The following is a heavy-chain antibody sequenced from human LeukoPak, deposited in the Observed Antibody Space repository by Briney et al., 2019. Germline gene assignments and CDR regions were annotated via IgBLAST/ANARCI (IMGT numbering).Heavy chain of an antibody. J-gene: IGHJ4*02. D-gene: IGHD5-24*01. CDR2: ISGSGGST. CDR1: GFTFTNYW. V-gene: IGHV3-23*01. CDR3: AKGDGYLDY. Sequence: GGSLRLSCAASGFTFTNYWMHWVRHAPGQGLEWVSAISGSGGSTYYADSVKGRFTISRDNSKNTLYLQMNSLRAEDTAVYYCAKGDGYLDYWGQGTLVTVSS.